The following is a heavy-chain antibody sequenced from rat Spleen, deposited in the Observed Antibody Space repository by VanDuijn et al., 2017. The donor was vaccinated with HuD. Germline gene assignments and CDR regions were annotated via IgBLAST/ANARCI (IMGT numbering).Heavy chain of an antibody. CDR1: GFTFSNHW. CDR2: ITDTGGHT. V-gene: IGHV5-31*01. Sequence: EVQLVESGGGLVQPGKSLKLSCVASGFTFSNHWMTWIRQAPGKGLEWVASITDTGGHTYYQDSVKGRFTISRDNAKSTLYLQMNSLRFEDTATYYCARHGQIYNYGGYYPSGVMDAWGQGVSVTVSS. J-gene: IGHJ4*01. CDR3: ARHGQIYNYGGYYPSGVMDA. D-gene: IGHD1-12*03.